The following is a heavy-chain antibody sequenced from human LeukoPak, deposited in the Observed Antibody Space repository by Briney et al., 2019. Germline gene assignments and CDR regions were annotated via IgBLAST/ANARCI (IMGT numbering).Heavy chain of an antibody. D-gene: IGHD1-1*01. CDR1: GGFISSSSYY. CDR3: ARKRGLFAVSFDP. V-gene: IGHV4-39*01. J-gene: IGHJ5*02. CDR2: IFYNGNT. Sequence: SETLSLTCTVSGGFISSSSYYWGWIRQPPGKGLEWIGAIFYNGNTYYNPSLRSRVTISVDTSKNQFSLRLTSVTAADMAVYYCARKRGLFAVSFDPWGQGTLVTVSS.